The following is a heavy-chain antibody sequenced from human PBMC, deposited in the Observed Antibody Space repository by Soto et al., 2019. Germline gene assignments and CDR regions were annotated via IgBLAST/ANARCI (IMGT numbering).Heavy chain of an antibody. CDR2: FDPEDGET. CDR1: GYTLTELS. J-gene: IGHJ4*02. CDR3: ATRPYYDSSGYGPWDY. Sequence: ASVKVSCKVSGYTLTELSMHWVRQAPGKGLEWMGGFDPEDGETIYAQKFQGRVTMTEDTSTDTAYMELSSLRSEDTAVYYCATRPYYDSSGYGPWDYWGQGTMVTVYS. V-gene: IGHV1-24*01. D-gene: IGHD3-22*01.